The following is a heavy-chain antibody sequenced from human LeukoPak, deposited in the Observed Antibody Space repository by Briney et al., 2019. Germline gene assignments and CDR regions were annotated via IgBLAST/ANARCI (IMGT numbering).Heavy chain of an antibody. V-gene: IGHV3-7*01. D-gene: IGHD5-12*01. CDR2: IKQDGSER. Sequence: GGSLRLSCAASGFTFSSYWMSWVRQAPGKGLEWVANIKQDGSERYYVDSMKGRFTISRDNAKNSVYLEMSSLRAEDTAVYFCARESTPWRGHRDSWGQGTLVTVSS. CDR3: ARESTPWRGHRDS. J-gene: IGHJ4*02. CDR1: GFTFSSYW.